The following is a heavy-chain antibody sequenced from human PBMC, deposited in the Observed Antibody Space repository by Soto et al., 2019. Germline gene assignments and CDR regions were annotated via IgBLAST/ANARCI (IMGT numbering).Heavy chain of an antibody. Sequence: QVQLVESGGAVGQPGRSQRLSCAASGFTFRSYAMHWVRQAPGKGLECVAVISYDGSNKFYRDSVKGRFTISRDNSKNTLYLQINSLRYEDTAVYYCARGDREDIAVVVGARPGEYGVDVWGQGTTVTVSS. V-gene: IGHV3-30-3*01. CDR3: ARGDREDIAVVVGARPGEYGVDV. J-gene: IGHJ6*02. CDR2: ISYDGSNK. D-gene: IGHD2-15*01. CDR1: GFTFRSYA.